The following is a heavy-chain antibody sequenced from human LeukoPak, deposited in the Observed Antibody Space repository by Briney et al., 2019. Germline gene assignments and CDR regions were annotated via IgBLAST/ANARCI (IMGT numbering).Heavy chain of an antibody. CDR1: GFTFSDYY. J-gene: IGHJ4*02. CDR3: ATGGIAAATAIDY. D-gene: IGHD6-13*01. CDR2: ISSSGSTI. V-gene: IGHV3-11*01. Sequence: GGSLRLSCAASGFTFSDYYMSWIRQAPGKGLEWVSYISSSGSTIYYADSVKGRFTISRDNAENSLYLQMNSLRAEDTAVYYCATGGIAAATAIDYWGQGTLVTVSS.